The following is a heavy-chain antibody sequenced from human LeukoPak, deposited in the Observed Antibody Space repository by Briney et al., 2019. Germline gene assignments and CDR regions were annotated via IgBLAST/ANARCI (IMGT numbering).Heavy chain of an antibody. J-gene: IGHJ4*02. CDR2: IYTSGST. CDR1: GGSISSYY. V-gene: IGHV4-4*07. Sequence: SETLSLTCTVSGGSISSYYWSWIRQPAGKGLEWIGRIYTSGSTNYNPSLKSRVTMSVDTSKNQFSLKLSSVTAADTAVYYCARESILTGYYLGELNFDYWGQGTLVTVSS. CDR3: ARESILTGYYLGELNFDY. D-gene: IGHD3-9*01.